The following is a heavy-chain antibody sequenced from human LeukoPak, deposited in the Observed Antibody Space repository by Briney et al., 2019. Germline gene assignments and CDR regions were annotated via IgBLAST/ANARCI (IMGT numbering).Heavy chain of an antibody. Sequence: SETLSLTCTVSGGXVSSGSYYWKWIRQPPGKGLEWIGYFYRSGSTKYNPSLNRRVTISVDTSKDQFSLKLSSVTAADTAVYYCARRGSSWFDAFDIWGQGTVVTVSS. D-gene: IGHD6-13*01. V-gene: IGHV4-61*01. CDR2: FYRSGST. CDR3: ARRGSSWFDAFDI. CDR1: GGXVSSGSYY. J-gene: IGHJ3*02.